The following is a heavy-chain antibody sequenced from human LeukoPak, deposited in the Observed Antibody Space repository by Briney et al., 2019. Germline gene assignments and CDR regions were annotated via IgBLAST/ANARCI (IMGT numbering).Heavy chain of an antibody. CDR3: ARGTIVVVPGASPSYVFDI. D-gene: IGHD2-2*01. CDR2: INPYNGNT. Sequence: GASVEVSCKASGYTFSTYGINWVRQAPRHGLEWMGWINPYNGNTNYAQKFQGRVTMTTDTSTSTAYMELRSLRSDDTAVYYCARGTIVVVPGASPSYVFDIWGQGTMVTVSS. J-gene: IGHJ3*02. CDR1: GYTFSTYG. V-gene: IGHV1-18*01.